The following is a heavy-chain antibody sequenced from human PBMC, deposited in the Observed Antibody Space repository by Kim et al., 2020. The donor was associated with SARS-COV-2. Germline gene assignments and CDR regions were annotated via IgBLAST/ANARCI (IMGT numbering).Heavy chain of an antibody. CDR1: GGSINGYV. J-gene: IGHJ4*02. CDR2: VFYTGDA. Sequence: SETLSLTCTVSGGSINGYVWNWIRQAPGKGLDWLGYVFYTGDANYAPSLGSRLNISVDMSKNQFSLRLSSVTAADTAIYYCVRRAYSGPEVFDYWGQGALVTVSS. V-gene: IGHV4-59*13. D-gene: IGHD2-15*01. CDR3: VRRAYSGPEVFDY.